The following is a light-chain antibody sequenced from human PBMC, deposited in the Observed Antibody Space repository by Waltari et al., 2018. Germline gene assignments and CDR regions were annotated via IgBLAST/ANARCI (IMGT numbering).Light chain of an antibody. CDR2: KAS. CDR1: QNINSW. J-gene: IGKJ1*01. V-gene: IGKV1-5*03. CDR3: QQYNSYPLT. Sequence: DIQMPQPPSPLSASVGDRATITCRASQNINSWLAWYQQKPGEAPKCLIDKASSLESGVPSRFSGSGSGTEFTLTISSRQPDDFGTYYCQQYNSYPLTFGQGTKVEIK.